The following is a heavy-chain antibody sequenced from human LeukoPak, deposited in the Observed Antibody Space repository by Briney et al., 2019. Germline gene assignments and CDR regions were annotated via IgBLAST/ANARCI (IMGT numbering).Heavy chain of an antibody. J-gene: IGHJ4*02. CDR3: ARDRWLQSQRYFDY. D-gene: IGHD5-24*01. Sequence: GGSLRLSCAASGFTFSSYSMNWVRQAPGKGLEWVSYISSRSSTIYYADSVKGRFTISRDNAKNSLYVQMDSLRAEDTAVYYCARDRWLQSQRYFDYWGQGILVTVSS. CDR1: GFTFSSYS. V-gene: IGHV3-48*04. CDR2: ISSRSSTI.